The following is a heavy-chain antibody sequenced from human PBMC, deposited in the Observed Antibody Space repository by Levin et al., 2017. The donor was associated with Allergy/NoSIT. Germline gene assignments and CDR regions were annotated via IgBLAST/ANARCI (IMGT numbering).Heavy chain of an antibody. CDR1: GFIFRNYA. D-gene: IGHD4-17*01. Sequence: GGSLRLSCAASGFIFRNYAMSWVRQAPGKGPEWVSGIGVRDRTYYSDSVRGRSTISRDNFKNTLYLQMNSLRDEDTAVYYCGKDPNGDFVGAFDLWGQGTMVTVSS. CDR2: IGVRDRT. CDR3: GKDPNGDFVGAFDL. J-gene: IGHJ3*01. V-gene: IGHV3-23*01.